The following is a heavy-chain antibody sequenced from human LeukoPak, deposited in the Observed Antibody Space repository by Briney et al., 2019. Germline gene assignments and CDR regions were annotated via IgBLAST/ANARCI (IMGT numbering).Heavy chain of an antibody. V-gene: IGHV4-4*09. J-gene: IGHJ5*02. D-gene: IGHD2-21*01. CDR3: ATSHDVKTAPYDL. Sequence: KTSETLSLTCTVSGGSISSYYWSWVRQSPGKGLEWIGYIFSSGWTDYNPSLKSRVTMSVDTSKNQLSMELRFLTAADTAVYYCATSHDVKTAPYDLWGQGTLVTVSS. CDR1: GGSISSYY. CDR2: IFSSGWT.